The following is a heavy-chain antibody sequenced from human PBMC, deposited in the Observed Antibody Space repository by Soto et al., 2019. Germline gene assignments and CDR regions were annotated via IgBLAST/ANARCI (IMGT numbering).Heavy chain of an antibody. Sequence: QVQLQESGPGLVKPSETLSLTCTVSSDSIAGENWWSWVRQPPGMGLEWIGEIFHTGGTNYNPSLKRRVTMEVEKSKNQFSLKLISATAADTAVYYCARVFSSGSGWMYYFDFWGQGTLVSVSS. CDR3: ARVFSSGSGWMYYFDF. CDR1: SDSIAGENW. CDR2: IFHTGGT. V-gene: IGHV4-4*02. J-gene: IGHJ4*02. D-gene: IGHD6-25*01.